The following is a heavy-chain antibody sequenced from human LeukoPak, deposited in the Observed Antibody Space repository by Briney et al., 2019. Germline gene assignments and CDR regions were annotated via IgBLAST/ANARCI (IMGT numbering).Heavy chain of an antibody. J-gene: IGHJ3*02. Sequence: GRSLRLSCTASGFTFGDYAMSWVRQAPGKGLEWVGFIRSKAYGGTTEYAASVKGRFTISRDDSKSIAYLQMNSLKTEDTAVYYCTTAYCGGDCQGPDAFDIWGQGTMVTVSS. CDR3: TTAYCGGDCQGPDAFDI. D-gene: IGHD2-21*02. V-gene: IGHV3-49*04. CDR2: IRSKAYGGTT. CDR1: GFTFGDYA.